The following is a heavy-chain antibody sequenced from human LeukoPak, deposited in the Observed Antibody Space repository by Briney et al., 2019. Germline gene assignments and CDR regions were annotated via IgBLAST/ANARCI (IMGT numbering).Heavy chain of an antibody. Sequence: ASVKVSCKASGYTFTSYGITWVRQAPGQGLEWMGWISAYNAYTYYAQKLQGRVTMTTDTSTSTAYMELRSLRSDDTAVYYCARAHERQLWSSGLDYWGQGTLVTVSS. V-gene: IGHV1-18*01. CDR2: ISAYNAYT. D-gene: IGHD5-18*01. CDR1: GYTFTSYG. J-gene: IGHJ4*02. CDR3: ARAHERQLWSSGLDY.